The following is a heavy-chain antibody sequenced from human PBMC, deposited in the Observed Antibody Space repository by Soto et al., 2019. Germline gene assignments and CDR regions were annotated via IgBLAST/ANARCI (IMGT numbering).Heavy chain of an antibody. D-gene: IGHD5-12*01. V-gene: IGHV1-2*02. CDR3: ARISVDVPE. CDR1: GPTFIAYY. J-gene: IGHJ4*02. Sequence: QLLQSGAEVKKPGASVKVSCKTSGPTFIAYYIHWVRQAPGQGLEWMGWIDPKSGGTTYEQKCLGRVTMTRDTSINTAYMELNTLTSDDTALYYCARISVDVPEWGQGTLITVSS. CDR2: IDPKSGGT.